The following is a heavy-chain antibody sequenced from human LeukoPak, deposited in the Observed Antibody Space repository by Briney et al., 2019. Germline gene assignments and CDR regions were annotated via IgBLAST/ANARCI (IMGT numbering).Heavy chain of an antibody. CDR1: GGAFSSYA. V-gene: IGHV1-18*01. Sequence: ASVKVSCKASGGAFSSYAISWVRQAPGQGLEWMGWINPYNGNTNYAQRLQGRVTMTTDTSTTTAYMELRSLTSDDTAVYYCARAPYSAAYNWFDPWGQGTLVTVSS. J-gene: IGHJ5*02. CDR3: ARAPYSAAYNWFDP. D-gene: IGHD2-2*01. CDR2: INPYNGNT.